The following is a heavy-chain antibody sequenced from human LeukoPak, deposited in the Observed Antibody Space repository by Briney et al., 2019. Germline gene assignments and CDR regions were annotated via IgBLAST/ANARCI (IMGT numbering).Heavy chain of an antibody. CDR3: ARRADLTSMDV. J-gene: IGHJ6*03. V-gene: IGHV5-51*01. CDR1: GYSFTTYW. Sequence: GESLKISCKGFGYSFTTYWVGWVRQMPGKGLEWMGIIYPDDSDTRYSPSFQGQVTISADKSISTAYLQWSSLKASDTAMYYCARRADLTSMDVWGKGTTVIVSS. D-gene: IGHD3-9*01. CDR2: IYPDDSDT.